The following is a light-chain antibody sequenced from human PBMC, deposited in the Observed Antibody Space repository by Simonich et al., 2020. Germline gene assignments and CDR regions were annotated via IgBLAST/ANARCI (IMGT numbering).Light chain of an antibody. CDR3: QQYNSYSMYT. CDR2: KAS. Sequence: DIQMTQSPSTLSASVGDRVTITCRTSQSISSWLAWYQQKPGKAPKILSYKASSLEIGVPSRFSGSGSGTEFTLTISSLQPDDFATYYCQQYNSYSMYTFGQGTKLEIK. V-gene: IGKV1-5*03. CDR1: QSISSW. J-gene: IGKJ2*01.